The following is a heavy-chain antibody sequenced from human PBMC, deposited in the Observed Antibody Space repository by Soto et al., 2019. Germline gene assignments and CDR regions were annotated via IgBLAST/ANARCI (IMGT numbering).Heavy chain of an antibody. D-gene: IGHD5-12*01. CDR3: SKGDSWQQADAFDI. CDR1: GLTFSSYG. V-gene: IGHV3-30*18. Sequence: QVQLVESGGGVVQPGRSLRLSCAASGLTFSSYGMHWVRQAPGKGLEWGSVISYDGSTKYYAESVKGRFTISRDNSKNTLYLQMNSLRAEDTAVYYCSKGDSWQQADAFDIWGRVTMVTVSS. CDR2: ISYDGSTK. J-gene: IGHJ3*02.